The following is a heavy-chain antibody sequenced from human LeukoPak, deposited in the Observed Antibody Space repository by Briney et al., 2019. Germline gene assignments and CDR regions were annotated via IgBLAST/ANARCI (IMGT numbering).Heavy chain of an antibody. CDR2: MNPNSGNT. D-gene: IGHD3-22*01. J-gene: IGHJ4*02. Sequence: ASVKVSCKASGYTFTSYDINWVRQATGQGLEWMGWMNPNSGNTGYAQKFQGRVTMTRNTSIGTAYMELRSLRSDDTAVYYCARPRDPDSSGYYYFDYWGQGTLVTVSS. V-gene: IGHV1-8*01. CDR3: ARPRDPDSSGYYYFDY. CDR1: GYTFTSYD.